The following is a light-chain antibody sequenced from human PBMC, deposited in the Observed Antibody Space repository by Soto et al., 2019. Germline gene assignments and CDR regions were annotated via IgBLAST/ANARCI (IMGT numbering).Light chain of an antibody. V-gene: IGKV3-15*01. Sequence: EIVLAQSPATLSSSPGETATLSCRASQYVGSRLAWYQHRPGQAPRLLIYGASTRATGIPARFSGSGSGTEFTLTINSLHSEDFAVYYCQQYNNWPRTFGQGTKVDI. CDR1: QYVGSR. J-gene: IGKJ1*01. CDR2: GAS. CDR3: QQYNNWPRT.